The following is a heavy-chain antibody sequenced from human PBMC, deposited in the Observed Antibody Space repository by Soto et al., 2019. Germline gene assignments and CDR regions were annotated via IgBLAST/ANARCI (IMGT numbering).Heavy chain of an antibody. Sequence: ASVKVSCKASGGTFSSYAISWVRQAPGQGLEWMGGIIPIFGTANYAQKFQGRVTITADESTSTAYMELSSLRSEDTAVYYCARLPAMARDKYYYGMDVWGQGTTVTVSS. CDR3: ARLPAMARDKYYYGMDV. CDR1: GGTFSSYA. CDR2: IIPIFGTA. V-gene: IGHV1-69*13. D-gene: IGHD5-18*01. J-gene: IGHJ6*02.